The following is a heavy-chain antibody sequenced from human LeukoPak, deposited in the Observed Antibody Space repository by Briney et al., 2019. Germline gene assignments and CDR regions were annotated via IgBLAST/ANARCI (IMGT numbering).Heavy chain of an antibody. CDR1: GFTFSSYG. D-gene: IGHD3-10*01. J-gene: IGHJ4*02. CDR2: ISYDGSNK. CDR3: ARDKSQPMVRGGFGYFDY. Sequence: GRSLRLSCAASGFTFSSYGMHWVRQAPGKGLEWVAVISYDGSNKYYADSVKGRFTISRDNSKNTLYLQMNSLRAEETAVYYCARDKSQPMVRGGFGYFDYWGQGTLVTVSS. V-gene: IGHV3-30*03.